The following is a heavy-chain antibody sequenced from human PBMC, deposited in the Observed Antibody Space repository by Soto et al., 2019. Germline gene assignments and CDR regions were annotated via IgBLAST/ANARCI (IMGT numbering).Heavy chain of an antibody. CDR2: IYPGDSDT. J-gene: IGHJ4*02. D-gene: IGHD3-16*02. Sequence: PGESLKISCKGSGYTFTNYWIGWVRQMPGKGLEWMGIIYPGDSDTRYSPSFQGQVTISADKSITTAYLQWNSLKASDTAMYYFATTTITFGGVIVGFDYWGQGTLVTVSS. CDR1: GYTFTNYW. CDR3: ATTTITFGGVIVGFDY. V-gene: IGHV5-51*01.